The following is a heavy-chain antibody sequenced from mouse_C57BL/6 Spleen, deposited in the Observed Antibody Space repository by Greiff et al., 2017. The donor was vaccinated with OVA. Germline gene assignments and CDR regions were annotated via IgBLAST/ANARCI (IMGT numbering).Heavy chain of an antibody. CDR3: HYYGSSYVGDY. J-gene: IGHJ2*01. Sequence: VQLQESGAELARPGASVKLSCKASGYTFTSYGISWVKQRTGQGLEWIGEIYPRSGNTYYNEKFKGKATLTADKSSSTAYMELRSLTSEDSAVYFCHYYGSSYVGDYWGQGTTLTVSS. CDR2: IYPRSGNT. V-gene: IGHV1-81*01. CDR1: GYTFTSYG. D-gene: IGHD1-1*01.